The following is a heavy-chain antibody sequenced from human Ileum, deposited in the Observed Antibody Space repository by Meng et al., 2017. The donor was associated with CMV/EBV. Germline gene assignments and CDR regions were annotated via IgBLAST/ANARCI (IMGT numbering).Heavy chain of an antibody. CDR3: ARGPGASTREGFDY. CDR2: FYSSDTY. V-gene: IGHV4-4*07. CDR1: GGSVNNYY. J-gene: IGHJ4*02. Sequence: QVQRQEARQGLGKTSETLSLTCTVSGGSVNNYYWSWIRQFAGKGLEWIGRFYSSDTYNYHPSLDSRVTMSLDTPKNQFSLNLRSVTAADTATYYCARGPGASTREGFDYWGLGTLVTVSS. D-gene: IGHD1-26*01.